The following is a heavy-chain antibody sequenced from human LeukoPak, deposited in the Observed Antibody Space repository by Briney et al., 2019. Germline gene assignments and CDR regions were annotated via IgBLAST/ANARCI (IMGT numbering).Heavy chain of an antibody. CDR1: GFAFSSYT. D-gene: IGHD5-24*01. CDR3: ARDGYNPEKYFDY. Sequence: GGSLRLSCAASGFAFSSYTMNWVRRAPGKGLEWVSSISSSSSYIYYADSVKGRFTISRDNAKNSLYLQMNSLRAEDTAVYYCARDGYNPEKYFDYWGQGTLVTVSS. J-gene: IGHJ4*02. CDR2: ISSSSSYI. V-gene: IGHV3-21*01.